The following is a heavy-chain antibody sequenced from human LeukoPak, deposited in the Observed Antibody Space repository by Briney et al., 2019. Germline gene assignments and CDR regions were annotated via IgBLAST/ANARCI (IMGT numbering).Heavy chain of an antibody. CDR2: IIPIFGTA. J-gene: IGHJ4*02. CDR1: GGTFSSYA. CDR3: ARPRRIQGAQPFDY. D-gene: IGHD3-10*01. Sequence: SVKVSCKASGGTFSSYAISWVRQAPGQGLEWMGGIIPIFGTANYAQKFQGRVTVTADESTSTAYMELSSLRSEDTAVYYCARPRRIQGAQPFDYWGQGTLVTVSS. V-gene: IGHV1-69*13.